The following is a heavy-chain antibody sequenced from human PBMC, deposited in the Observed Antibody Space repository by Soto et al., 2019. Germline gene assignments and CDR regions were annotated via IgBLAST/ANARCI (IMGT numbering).Heavy chain of an antibody. CDR3: IRTLNADYTKPVFDY. CDR2: IRTKPNTYAT. Sequence: GGSLRLSCAASGVTFSGSAMHWVRQASGKGLEWVGHIRTKPNTYATTYAASVKGRFTISRDDSENTAYLQMNSLKTEDTAVYYCIRTLNADYTKPVFDYWGQGTLVTVSS. CDR1: GVTFSGSA. V-gene: IGHV3-73*01. J-gene: IGHJ4*02. D-gene: IGHD4-17*01.